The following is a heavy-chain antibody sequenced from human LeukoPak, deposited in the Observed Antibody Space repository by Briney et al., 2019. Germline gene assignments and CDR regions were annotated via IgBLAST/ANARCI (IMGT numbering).Heavy chain of an antibody. V-gene: IGHV4-59*08. D-gene: IGHD5-18*01. Sequence: PSETLSLTCTVPGGSLSSYYWNWIRQPPGKGLEWNGYIYYTGSTSYNPSLKSRVAMSVDTSKNQFSLQLSSVTAADTAVYYCATQAGGYSSGSFDYWGQGTLVTVSS. CDR2: IYYTGST. CDR3: ATQAGGYSSGSFDY. J-gene: IGHJ4*02. CDR1: GGSLSSYY.